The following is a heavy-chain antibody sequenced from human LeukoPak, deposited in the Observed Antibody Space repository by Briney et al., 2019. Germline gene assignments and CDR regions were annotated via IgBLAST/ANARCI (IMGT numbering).Heavy chain of an antibody. Sequence: GASVKVSCKASGYTFTSYDINWVQQATGQGLEWMGWMNPNSGNTGYAQKFQGRVTMTRNTSISTAYMELSSLRSEDTAVYYCARGRRYSSGWYLGVYWGQGTLVTVSS. J-gene: IGHJ4*02. CDR1: GYTFTSYD. CDR3: ARGRRYSSGWYLGVY. D-gene: IGHD6-19*01. CDR2: MNPNSGNT. V-gene: IGHV1-8*01.